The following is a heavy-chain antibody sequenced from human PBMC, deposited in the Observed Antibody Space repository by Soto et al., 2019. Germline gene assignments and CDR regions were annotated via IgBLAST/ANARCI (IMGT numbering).Heavy chain of an antibody. CDR1: GGSISSGGYY. CDR3: VRDVDCTNGVCYRWFDP. J-gene: IGHJ5*02. D-gene: IGHD2-8*01. Sequence: SETLSLTCTVSGGSISSGGYYWSWIRQHPGKGLEWIGYIYYSGSTYYNPSLKSRVTISVDTSKNQFSLKLSSVTAADTAVYYCVRDVDCTNGVCYRWFDPWGQGTLVTVSS. CDR2: IYYSGST. V-gene: IGHV4-31*03.